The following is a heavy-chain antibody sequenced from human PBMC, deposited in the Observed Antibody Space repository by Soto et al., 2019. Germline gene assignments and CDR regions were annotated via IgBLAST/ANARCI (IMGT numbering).Heavy chain of an antibody. CDR3: ARDRLRGYDSSGFYS. CDR1: VCSFGFYG. J-gene: IGHJ4*02. V-gene: IGHV1-18*01. D-gene: IGHD3-22*01. Sequence: ASVKVSFKASVCSFGFYGINWVRQAPGQGLERMGWINPSDGKRNFAQKFEDRVTMTPATSTNTVFLELRSLNSDDTAIYYCARDRLRGYDSSGFYSWGQGTMVSVYS. CDR2: INPSDGKR.